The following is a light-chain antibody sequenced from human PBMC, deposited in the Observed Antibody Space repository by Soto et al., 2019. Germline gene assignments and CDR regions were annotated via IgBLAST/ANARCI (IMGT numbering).Light chain of an antibody. CDR1: SSDVGGYNY. CDR3: SSYTTSNTRQIV. J-gene: IGLJ1*01. CDR2: DVS. Sequence: QSVLTQPASVSGSPGQSITISCTGTSSDVGGYNYVSWYHHHPGKAPKLIIYDVSNRPSGVSNPFSGSKSGNTASLTISGLQPEDEADYYCSSYTTSNTRQIVFGTGTKVTVL. V-gene: IGLV2-14*03.